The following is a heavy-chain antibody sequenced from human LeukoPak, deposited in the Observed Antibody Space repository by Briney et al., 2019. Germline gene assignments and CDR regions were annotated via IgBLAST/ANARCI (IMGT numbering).Heavy chain of an antibody. CDR3: ARGRYGDYDICDP. Sequence: ASVKVSCKASGGTFSSYAISWVRQAPGQGLEWMGWMNPNSGNTGYAQKFQGRVTMTRNTSISTAYMELSSLRSEDTVVYYCARGRYGDYDICDPWGQGTLVTVSS. CDR1: GGTFSSYA. J-gene: IGHJ5*02. D-gene: IGHD4-17*01. V-gene: IGHV1-8*02. CDR2: MNPNSGNT.